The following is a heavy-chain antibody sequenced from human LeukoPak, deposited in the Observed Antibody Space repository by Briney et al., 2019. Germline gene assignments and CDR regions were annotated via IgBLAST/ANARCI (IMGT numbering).Heavy chain of an antibody. CDR3: ALWGELSLHDAFDI. D-gene: IGHD3-16*02. V-gene: IGHV3-30*03. Sequence: GGSLRLSCAPSGFTFSSYGMHWVRQAPGKGREWVAVISYDGSNKYYADSVKGRFTISRDNSKNTLYLQMNSLRAEDTAVYYCALWGELSLHDAFDIWGQGTMVTVSS. CDR1: GFTFSSYG. CDR2: ISYDGSNK. J-gene: IGHJ3*02.